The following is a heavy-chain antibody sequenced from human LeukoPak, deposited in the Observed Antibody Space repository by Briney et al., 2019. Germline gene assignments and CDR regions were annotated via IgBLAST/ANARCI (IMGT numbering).Heavy chain of an antibody. J-gene: IGHJ4*02. CDR2: ISSNGGTT. V-gene: IGHV3-64D*09. CDR3: VRDPAAYYYDSTFDY. Sequence: GGSLRLSCSASGFTFSNHAMHWVRQAPGKGLEFVAAISSNGGTTYHADSVEGRFAISRDNSKNTLFLQMTFLRIEDTAVYYCVRDPAAYYYDSTFDYWGQGALVTVSA. CDR1: GFTFSNHA. D-gene: IGHD3-22*01.